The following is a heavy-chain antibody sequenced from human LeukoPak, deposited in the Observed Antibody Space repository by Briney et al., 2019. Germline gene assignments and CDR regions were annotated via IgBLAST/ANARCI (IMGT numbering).Heavy chain of an antibody. V-gene: IGHV3-23*01. Sequence: GGSLRLSCAASGFTFSSYAMSWVRQAPGKGLEWVSAISGSGGSTYYTDSVKGRFTISRDNSKNTLYLQMNSMRAEDTAVYYCAKDPWAAARSWFDPWGQGTLVTVSS. CDR1: GFTFSSYA. CDR3: AKDPWAAARSWFDP. J-gene: IGHJ5*02. CDR2: ISGSGGST. D-gene: IGHD6-13*01.